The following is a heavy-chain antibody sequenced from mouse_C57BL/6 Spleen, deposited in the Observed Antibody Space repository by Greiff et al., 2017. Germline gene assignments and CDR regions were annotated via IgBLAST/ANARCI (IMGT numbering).Heavy chain of an antibody. J-gene: IGHJ4*01. V-gene: IGHV5-6*02. Sequence: EVMLVESGGDLVKPGGSLKLSCAASGFTFSSYGMSWVRQTPDKRLEWVATISSGGSYTYYPDSVKGRFTISRDNAKNTLYLQMSSLKSEDTAMYYCVRRETYAMDYWGQGTSVTVSS. CDR1: GFTFSSYG. CDR3: VRRETYAMDY. CDR2: ISSGGSYT.